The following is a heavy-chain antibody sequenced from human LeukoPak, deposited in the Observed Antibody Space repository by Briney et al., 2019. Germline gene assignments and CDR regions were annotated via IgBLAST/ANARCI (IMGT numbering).Heavy chain of an antibody. CDR2: INHSGSS. CDR1: GGSFSAYY. CDR3: APRGDIEHSYVYGKWFDP. D-gene: IGHD5-18*01. J-gene: IGHJ5*02. Sequence: SKTLSLTCAVYGGSFSAYYWTWIRQPPGKGLEWIGEINHSGSSNYNSSLRSRVTISVDTSYKQFSLRLSSVTAADTAVYYCAPRGDIEHSYVYGKWFDPWGQGTRVTVS. V-gene: IGHV4-34*01.